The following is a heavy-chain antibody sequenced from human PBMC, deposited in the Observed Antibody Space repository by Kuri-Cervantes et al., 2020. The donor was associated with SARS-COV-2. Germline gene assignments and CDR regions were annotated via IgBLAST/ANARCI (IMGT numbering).Heavy chain of an antibody. V-gene: IGHV3-30-3*01. D-gene: IGHD2-8*02. CDR1: GFTFSSYA. CDR2: ISYDGSNK. CDR3: ARFETGVSTTGTEN. Sequence: GESLKISCAASGFTFSSYAMHWVRQAPGKGLEWVAVISYDGSNKYYADSVKGRFTISRDNSKNTPYLQMNSLRADDTAIYYCARFETGVSTTGTENWGQGTLVTVSS. J-gene: IGHJ4*02.